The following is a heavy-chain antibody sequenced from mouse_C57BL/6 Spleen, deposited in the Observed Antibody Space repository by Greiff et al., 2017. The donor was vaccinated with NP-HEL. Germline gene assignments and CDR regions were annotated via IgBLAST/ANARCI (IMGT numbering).Heavy chain of an antibody. CDR1: GYTFTSYW. Sequence: VQLQQSGAELVRPGSSVKLSCKASGYTFTSYWMDWVKQRPGQGLEWIGNIYPSDSETHYNQKFKDKATLTVDKSSSTAYMQLSSLTSEDSAVYYCARFYDGYWAYWGQGTLVTVSA. D-gene: IGHD2-3*01. CDR2: IYPSDSET. V-gene: IGHV1-61*01. CDR3: ARFYDGYWAY. J-gene: IGHJ3*01.